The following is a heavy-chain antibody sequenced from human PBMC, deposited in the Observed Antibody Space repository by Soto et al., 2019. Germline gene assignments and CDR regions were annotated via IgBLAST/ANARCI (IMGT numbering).Heavy chain of an antibody. CDR3: VKVYFRESDGVDN. J-gene: IGHJ3*02. CDR1: GFTFSNFA. CDR2: ITASGRTP. V-gene: IGHV3-23*01. Sequence: VNLLESGGGLVQPGGSLRLSCAASGFTFSNFAMSWVRQAPGRGLEWVSEITASGRTPSYADSVKGRFTISHDESKNTLYLKMNSLRADDTGLYYCVKVYFRESDGVDNWGQGKMVTVSS. D-gene: IGHD1-26*01.